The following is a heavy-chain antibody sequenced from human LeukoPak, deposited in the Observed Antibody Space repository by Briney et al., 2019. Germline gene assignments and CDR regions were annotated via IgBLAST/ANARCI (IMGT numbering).Heavy chain of an antibody. Sequence: GGSLRLSCAASGFTFSAYEMNWVRQAPGMGLEWVSYISGSGSPAFYADSVKGRFTISRDNAKNSLYLQMNSLRAEDTAVYYCARDLRVTMNGGAAHWGQGTLVSVSS. V-gene: IGHV3-48*03. D-gene: IGHD3-10*01. CDR2: ISGSGSPA. CDR3: ARDLRVTMNGGAAH. CDR1: GFTFSAYE. J-gene: IGHJ4*02.